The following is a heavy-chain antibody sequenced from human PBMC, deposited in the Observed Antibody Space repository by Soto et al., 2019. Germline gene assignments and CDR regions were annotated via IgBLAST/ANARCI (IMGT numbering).Heavy chain of an antibody. CDR1: GFTFGDYS. CDR2: IRSKAYGGTT. Sequence: GGSLRLSCTASGFTFGDYSISWVRQAPWKGLEWVGFIRSKAYGGTTEYAASVKGRFTISRDDSKSIAYLQMNSLKTKDTAVYYCGRSKGYWGQGTLVTVSP. D-gene: IGHD1-26*01. V-gene: IGHV3-49*04. CDR3: GRSKGY. J-gene: IGHJ4*02.